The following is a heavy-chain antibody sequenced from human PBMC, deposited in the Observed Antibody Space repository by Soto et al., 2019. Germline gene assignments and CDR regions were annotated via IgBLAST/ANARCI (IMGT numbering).Heavy chain of an antibody. V-gene: IGHV4-39*02. CDR1: GGSISSSSYY. CDR2: IYYSGSN. D-gene: IGHD6-13*01. CDR3: AREYSIAPDY. J-gene: IGHJ4*02. Sequence: QLQLQESGPGLLKPSETLSLTCTVSGGSISSSSYYWGWIRQPPGKGLEWIGSIYYSGSNFYSPSLRSRVTISVDTSKTQFSLRGSSVTAADTAVYYCAREYSIAPDYWGQGTLVTVSS.